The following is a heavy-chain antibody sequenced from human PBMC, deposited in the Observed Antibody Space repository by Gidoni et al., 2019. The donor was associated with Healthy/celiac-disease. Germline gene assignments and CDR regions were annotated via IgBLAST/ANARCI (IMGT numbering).Heavy chain of an antibody. CDR3: AKDRGGYSYGYFDY. Sequence: QVQLVESGGGVVQPGRSLRLSCAASGFTFSSYGMHWVRQAPGKGLEWVAVISYDGSNKYYADSVKGRFTISRDNSKNTLYLQMNSLRAEDTAVYYCAKDRGGYSYGYFDYWGQGTLVTVSS. V-gene: IGHV3-30*18. CDR2: ISYDGSNK. D-gene: IGHD5-18*01. J-gene: IGHJ4*02. CDR1: GFTFSSYG.